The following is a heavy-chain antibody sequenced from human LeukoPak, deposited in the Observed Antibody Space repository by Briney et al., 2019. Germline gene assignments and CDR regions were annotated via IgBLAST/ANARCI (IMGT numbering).Heavy chain of an antibody. V-gene: IGHV3-9*01. J-gene: IGHJ6*02. CDR1: GLLFEDYG. CDR2: MSWNSGSI. D-gene: IGHD3-16*02. Sequence: GGSMRLSCVASGLLFEDYGMRWVRQAPGKGLEWVSGMSWNSGSIDYADSVKGRFTISRDNAKNTLYLQMNSLRVEDTALYYCAKTGGGHRSYHYYGMDVWGQGTTVTVS. CDR3: AKTGGGHRSYHYYGMDV.